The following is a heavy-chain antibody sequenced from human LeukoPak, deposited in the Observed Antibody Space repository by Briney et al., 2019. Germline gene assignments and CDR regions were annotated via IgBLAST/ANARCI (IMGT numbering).Heavy chain of an antibody. CDR1: GGSISSGGYY. CDR3: ASTVVNNWFDP. J-gene: IGHJ5*02. Sequence: SETLSLTCTVSGGSISSGGYYWSWIRQHPGKGLEWIGCIHYSGSTYYNSSLKSRVTISVDTSKNQFSLKLSAVTAADTAVYYCASTVVNNWFDPWGQGTLVTVSS. D-gene: IGHD3-22*01. V-gene: IGHV4-31*03. CDR2: IHYSGST.